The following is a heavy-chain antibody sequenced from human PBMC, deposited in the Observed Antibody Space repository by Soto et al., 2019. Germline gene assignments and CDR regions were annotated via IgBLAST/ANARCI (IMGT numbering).Heavy chain of an antibody. Sequence: GASVKVSCKASGGTFSSYAISWVRQAPGQGLEWMGGIIPIFGTANYAQKFQGRVTITADESTSTAYMELSSLRSEDTAVYYCASSEWTSSGWYVWFDPWGQGTLVTVSS. D-gene: IGHD6-19*01. V-gene: IGHV1-69*13. CDR3: ASSEWTSSGWYVWFDP. CDR1: GGTFSSYA. J-gene: IGHJ5*02. CDR2: IIPIFGTA.